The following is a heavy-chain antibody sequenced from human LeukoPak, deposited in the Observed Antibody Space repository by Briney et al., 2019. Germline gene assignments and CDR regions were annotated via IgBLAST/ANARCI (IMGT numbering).Heavy chain of an antibody. V-gene: IGHV3-23*01. CDR2: ISGSGINT. CDR1: GFTFDNYA. Sequence: PGGSLRLSCAASGFTFDNYAMSWVRQLPGKGLEWVSDISGSGINTYHADSVKGRFTISRDNSKNTLYLQMNSLRAEDTAVYYCAKVSRPHIAVADYFDYWGQGTLVTVFS. J-gene: IGHJ4*02. CDR3: AKVSRPHIAVADYFDY. D-gene: IGHD6-19*01.